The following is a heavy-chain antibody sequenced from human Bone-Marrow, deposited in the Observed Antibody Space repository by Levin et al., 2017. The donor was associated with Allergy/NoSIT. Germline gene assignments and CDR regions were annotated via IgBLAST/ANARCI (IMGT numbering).Heavy chain of an antibody. CDR3: ARALDGHNYLLDF. J-gene: IGHJ4*02. V-gene: IGHV4-59*01. CDR2: IYYTGIT. Sequence: PSETLSLTCSVSNGSISSFYWTWIRQPPGKGLEWIGYIYYTGITKYSPSLKSRVTMSVDTPKNQFSLKLTSLTPQDTAVYYCARALDGHNYLLDFWGQGTLVTVSS. D-gene: IGHD5-24*01. CDR1: NGSISSFY.